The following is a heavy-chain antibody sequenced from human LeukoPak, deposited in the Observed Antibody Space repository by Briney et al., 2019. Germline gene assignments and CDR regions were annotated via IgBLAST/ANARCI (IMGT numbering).Heavy chain of an antibody. CDR3: ARDSDYGGTGYGDWLDP. D-gene: IGHD4-23*01. CDR2: ISTYTGIT. V-gene: IGHV1-18*01. CDR1: GYSCISYG. J-gene: IGHJ5*02. Sequence: ASVKVSCKASGYSCISYGVSWVRQAPAQGLEWMGWISTYTGITHYAEKFQGRVTMTADTSTTTAYMELKSLTYDDTAIYYCARDSDYGGTGYGDWLDPWGQGALVIVSS.